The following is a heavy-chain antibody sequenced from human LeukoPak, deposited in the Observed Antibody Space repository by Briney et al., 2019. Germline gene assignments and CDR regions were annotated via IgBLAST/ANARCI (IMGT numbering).Heavy chain of an antibody. CDR3: ATRGSGNP. CDR1: GFTFSSYA. J-gene: IGHJ4*02. CDR2: ISGSGGNT. V-gene: IGHV3-23*01. Sequence: GGSLRLSCAASGFTFSSYAMSWVRQAPGKGLEWVSAISGSGGNTYYAASVKGRFTISRDNSKNTLYLQMDSLRAEDTAIYYCATRGSGNPWGQGTLVTVSS. D-gene: IGHD3-10*01.